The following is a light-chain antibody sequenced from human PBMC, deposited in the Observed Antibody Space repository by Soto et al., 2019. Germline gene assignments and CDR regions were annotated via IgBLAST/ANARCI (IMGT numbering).Light chain of an antibody. J-gene: IGKJ1*01. V-gene: IGKV1-27*01. CDR1: QGISNY. CDR3: QKYIIAPLS. CDR2: AAS. Sequence: DIQMTQSPSSLSASVGDRVTITCRASQGISNYLAWYQHNPGKVPKLLIFAASTLQSGVPCRFSGSGSGTDFTLTIRSLKPQDVATYYCQKYIIAPLSFGQGTKVDI.